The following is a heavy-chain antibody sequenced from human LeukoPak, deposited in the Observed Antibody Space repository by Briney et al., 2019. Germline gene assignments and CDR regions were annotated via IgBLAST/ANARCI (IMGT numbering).Heavy chain of an antibody. D-gene: IGHD1-26*01. CDR3: ARGSRQWELPYFDY. CDR2: IYHSGST. CDR1: GGSISSGGYS. J-gene: IGHJ4*02. V-gene: IGHV4-30-2*01. Sequence: PSQTLPLTCAVSGGSISSGGYSWSWIRQPPGKGLEWIGYIYHSGSTYYNPSLKSRVTISVDRSKNQFSLKLSSVTAADTAVYYCARGSRQWELPYFDYWGQGTLVTVSS.